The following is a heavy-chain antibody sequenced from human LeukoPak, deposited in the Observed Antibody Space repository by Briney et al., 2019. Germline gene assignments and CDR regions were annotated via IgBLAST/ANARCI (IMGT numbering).Heavy chain of an antibody. CDR2: IYYSGST. V-gene: IGHV4-59*08. CDR3: ARDTGVY. Sequence: PETLSLTCTVSGGSISSYYWSWIRQPPGKGLEWIGYIYYSGSTNYNPSLKGRVTISVDTSKNQFSLKLSSVTAADTAVYYCARDTGVYWGQGTLVTVSS. J-gene: IGHJ4*02. CDR1: GGSISSYY. D-gene: IGHD5-18*01.